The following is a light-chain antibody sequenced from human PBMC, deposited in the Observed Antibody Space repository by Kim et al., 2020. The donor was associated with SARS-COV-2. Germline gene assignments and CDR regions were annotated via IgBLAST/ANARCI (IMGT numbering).Light chain of an antibody. V-gene: IGKV1-5*01. CDR3: QQYNSYSGT. CDR1: QSISTW. J-gene: IGKJ2*01. CDR2: GAS. Sequence: GDRVNINCRASQSISTWLAWYQQKPGKAPKLLIYGASSLESGVPSRFSGSGSGTEFSLTISSLQPDDFATYYCQQYNSYSGTFGQGTKLEIK.